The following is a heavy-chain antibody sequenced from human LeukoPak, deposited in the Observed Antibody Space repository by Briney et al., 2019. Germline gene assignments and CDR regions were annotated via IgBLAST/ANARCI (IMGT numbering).Heavy chain of an antibody. J-gene: IGHJ4*02. CDR3: ARLGSYGFMDY. V-gene: IGHV5-51*01. Sequence: GESLKISCKGSGYSFTSYWIGWVRQMPGKGLGWMGIIYPGDSDTRYSPSSQGQVPISAAKSISTAYVQWRSPKASDTAMYYCARLGSYGFMDYWGQGTLVTVSS. CDR2: IYPGDSDT. D-gene: IGHD5-18*01. CDR1: GYSFTSYW.